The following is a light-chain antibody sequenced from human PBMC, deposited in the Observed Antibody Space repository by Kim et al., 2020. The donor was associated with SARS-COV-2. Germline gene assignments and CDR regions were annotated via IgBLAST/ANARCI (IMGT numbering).Light chain of an antibody. CDR1: SSNIGSNY. V-gene: IGLV1-47*01. CDR3: AAWDDSLSGRV. J-gene: IGLJ3*02. Sequence: GERGTIACSGSSSNIGSNYVYWYQQLPGTAPKLLIYRNNQRPSGVPDRFSGSKSGTSASLAISGLRSEDEADYYCAAWDDSLSGRVFGGGTQLTVL. CDR2: RNN.